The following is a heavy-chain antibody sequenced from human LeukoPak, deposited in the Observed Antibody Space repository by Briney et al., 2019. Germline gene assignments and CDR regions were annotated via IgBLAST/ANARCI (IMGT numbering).Heavy chain of an antibody. CDR2: ISSSSGTI. J-gene: IGHJ6*03. CDR3: ARRSECGVLYDMDV. Sequence: GGSLTLSCAASGFTFSTYSMNWVRQAPGKGLEWVSYISSSSGTIYYADSVKGRFTISRDNAKNSLYLQMNSLRAEDTAVYCCARRSECGVLYDMDVWGKGTTVTVSS. V-gene: IGHV3-48*01. D-gene: IGHD1-26*01. CDR1: GFTFSTYS.